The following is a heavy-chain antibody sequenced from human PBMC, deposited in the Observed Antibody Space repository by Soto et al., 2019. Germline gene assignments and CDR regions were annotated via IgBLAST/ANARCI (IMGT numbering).Heavy chain of an antibody. V-gene: IGHV3-33*01. Sequence: GGSLRLSCAASGFTFSSYGMHWVRQAPGKGLEWVAVIWYDGSNKYYADSVKGRFTISRDNSKNTLYLQMNSLRAEDTAVYYCARERRTQQLADFDYWGQGTLVTVSS. CDR2: IWYDGSNK. CDR3: ARERRTQQLADFDY. CDR1: GFTFSSYG. D-gene: IGHD6-13*01. J-gene: IGHJ4*02.